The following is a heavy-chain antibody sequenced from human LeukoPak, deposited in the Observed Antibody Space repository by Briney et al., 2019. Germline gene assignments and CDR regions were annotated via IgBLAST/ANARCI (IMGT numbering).Heavy chain of an antibody. Sequence: GGSLRLSCSASEFTVSSNYMNWVRQAPGKGLEWVSVIYSGGSTYYADSVKGRFTISRDNSKRTLYLQMNSLRAEDTAVYYCARVNVPFWSGSMDVWGKGTTVTVSS. D-gene: IGHD3-3*01. CDR2: IYSGGST. V-gene: IGHV3-66*02. CDR3: ARVNVPFWSGSMDV. J-gene: IGHJ6*03. CDR1: EFTVSSNY.